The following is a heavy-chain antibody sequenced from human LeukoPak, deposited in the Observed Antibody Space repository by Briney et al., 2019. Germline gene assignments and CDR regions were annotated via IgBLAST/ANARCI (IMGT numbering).Heavy chain of an antibody. J-gene: IGHJ4*02. Sequence: ASVKVSCKASGYTLTSYGISWVRQAPGQGLEWMGWISAYNGNTNYAQKLQGRVTMTTDTSTSTAYMELRSLRSDDTAVYYCARVAGYSSGWYGYYFDYWGQGTLVTVSS. CDR2: ISAYNGNT. D-gene: IGHD6-19*01. CDR1: GYTLTSYG. V-gene: IGHV1-18*01. CDR3: ARVAGYSSGWYGYYFDY.